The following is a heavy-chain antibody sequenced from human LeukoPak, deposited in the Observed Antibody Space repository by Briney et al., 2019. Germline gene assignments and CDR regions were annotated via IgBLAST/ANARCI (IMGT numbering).Heavy chain of an antibody. CDR3: ARQGCSSTSCYFDY. Sequence: SETLSLTCAVYGGSFSDYYWSWIRQPPGKGLEWIGEINHSGSTNYNPSLESRVTISVDTSKNQFSLNLSSVTAADTAVYYCARQGCSSTSCYFDYWGQGTLVTVSS. CDR2: INHSGST. CDR1: GGSFSDYY. V-gene: IGHV4-34*01. D-gene: IGHD2-2*01. J-gene: IGHJ4*02.